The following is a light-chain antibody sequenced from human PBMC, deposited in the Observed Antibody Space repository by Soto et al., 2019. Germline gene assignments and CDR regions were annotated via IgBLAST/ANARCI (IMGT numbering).Light chain of an antibody. V-gene: IGKV1-5*03. J-gene: IGKJ1*01. CDR2: SAS. Sequence: DIQMTQSPSTLSASVGDRVSITCRANQSVKSWLAWYQQKPGEAPKVLIYSASSLESGVPSRFSGSGSGTEFTLTISSLQPDDFATYYCQQYDTYPWTFGQGTKVEIK. CDR3: QQYDTYPWT. CDR1: QSVKSW.